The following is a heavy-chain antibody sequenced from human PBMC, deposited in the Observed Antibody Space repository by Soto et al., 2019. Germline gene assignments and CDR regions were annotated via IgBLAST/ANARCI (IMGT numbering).Heavy chain of an antibody. Sequence: QITLKESGPTLVKPTQTLTLTCTFSGFSLSTSGVGVGWIRQPPGKALEWLGFIYWDEDKRYSPSLKSRLTIPTDTSKSQVVLTMTNMDPVDTATDYCAHVFTSLAPFDSWGQGTLVTVSA. V-gene: IGHV2-5*02. CDR3: AHVFTSLAPFDS. D-gene: IGHD3-10*02. J-gene: IGHJ4*02. CDR2: IYWDEDK. CDR1: GFSLSTSGVG.